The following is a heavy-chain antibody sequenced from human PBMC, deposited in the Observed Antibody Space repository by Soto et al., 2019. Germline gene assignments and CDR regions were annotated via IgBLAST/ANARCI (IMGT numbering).Heavy chain of an antibody. V-gene: IGHV1-3*01. CDR1: GYTFTSYA. Sequence: ASVKVSCKASGYTFTSYAMHWVRQAPGQRLEWMGWINAGNGNTKYSQKFQGRVTITRDTSASTAYMELSSLRSEDTAVYYCARSARIKKGDYYYYGMDVWGQGTTVTVSS. J-gene: IGHJ6*02. CDR3: ARSARIKKGDYYYYGMDV. CDR2: INAGNGNT. D-gene: IGHD3-16*01.